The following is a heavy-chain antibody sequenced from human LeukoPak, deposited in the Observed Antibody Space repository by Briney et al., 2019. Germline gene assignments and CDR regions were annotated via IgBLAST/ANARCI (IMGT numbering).Heavy chain of an antibody. V-gene: IGHV4-34*01. J-gene: IGHJ3*02. Sequence: SRVTISVDTSKNQFSLKLSSVTAADTAVYYCARERQGTTGTTGSAFGIWGQGTMVTVSS. CDR3: ARERQGTTGTTGSAFGI. D-gene: IGHD1-1*01.